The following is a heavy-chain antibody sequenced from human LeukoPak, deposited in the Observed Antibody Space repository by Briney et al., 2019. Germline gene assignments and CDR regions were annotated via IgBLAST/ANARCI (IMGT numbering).Heavy chain of an antibody. CDR2: ISFDGRDK. V-gene: IGHV3-30*04. Sequence: GGSLRLSCEASGFTLNSYIMHWVRQAPGKGLEWVALISFDGRDKQYADSVEGRFTISKDNSKNTLYLQMNSLSGDDTSMYFCARAYGGLIDYWGQGTLVTVSS. D-gene: IGHD3-16*01. CDR3: ARAYGGLIDY. CDR1: GFTLNSYI. J-gene: IGHJ4*02.